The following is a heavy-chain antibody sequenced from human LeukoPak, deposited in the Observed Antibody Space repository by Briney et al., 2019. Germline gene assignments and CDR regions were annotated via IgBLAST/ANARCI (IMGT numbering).Heavy chain of an antibody. CDR3: ARGLGVQLWSYYYYYYMDV. CDR2: INHSGST. D-gene: IGHD5-18*01. V-gene: IGHV4-34*01. CDR1: GGSFSGYY. J-gene: IGHJ6*03. Sequence: PSETLSLTCAVYGGSFSGYYWSWIRQPPGKGLEWIGEINHSGSTNYNPSLKSRVTISVDTSKNQFSLKLSSVTAADTAVYYCARGLGVQLWSYYYYYYMDVWGKGTTVTVSS.